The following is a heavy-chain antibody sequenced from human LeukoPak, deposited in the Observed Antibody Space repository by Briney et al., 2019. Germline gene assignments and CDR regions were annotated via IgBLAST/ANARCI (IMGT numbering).Heavy chain of an antibody. CDR1: GGIFSNSA. V-gene: IGHV1-69*13. CDR3: ARGRMLELLHY. Sequence: ASVKVSCKVSGGIFSNSAISWVRHDPGQGLEYMGGIIPMFGTTNYARRFQGRLTITADESTSTTYMELSSLRSEDTAVYYCARGRMLELLHYWGQGTLVTVSS. D-gene: IGHD1-7*01. CDR2: IIPMFGTT. J-gene: IGHJ4*02.